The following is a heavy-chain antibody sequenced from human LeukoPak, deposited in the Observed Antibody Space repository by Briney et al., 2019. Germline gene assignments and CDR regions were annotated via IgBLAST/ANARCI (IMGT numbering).Heavy chain of an antibody. J-gene: IGHJ4*02. CDR1: GFTFTDYY. CDR2: ISSSGSTI. Sequence: GGSLRLSCAASGFTFTDYYMSWIRQAPGKGLEWVSDISSSGSTIYDADSVKGRFTISRDNSKNTLYLQMNSLRAEDTAVYYCARDPAYYDFWSGYSDYWGQGTLVTVSS. V-gene: IGHV3-11*01. CDR3: ARDPAYYDFWSGYSDY. D-gene: IGHD3-3*01.